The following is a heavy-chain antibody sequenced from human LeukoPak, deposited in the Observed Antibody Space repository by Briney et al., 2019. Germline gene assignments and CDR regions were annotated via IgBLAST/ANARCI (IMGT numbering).Heavy chain of an antibody. CDR3: ARGAHSGSYFLIDY. D-gene: IGHD1-26*01. CDR1: GYTFTGYY. J-gene: IGHJ4*02. Sequence: GASVKVSCKASGYTFTGYYMHWVRQAPGQGLEWMGWINPNSGGTNYAQKFQGRVTMTRDTSINTAYMELRSDDTAVYYCARGAHSGSYFLIDYWGQGTLVTVSS. CDR2: INPNSGGT. V-gene: IGHV1-2*02.